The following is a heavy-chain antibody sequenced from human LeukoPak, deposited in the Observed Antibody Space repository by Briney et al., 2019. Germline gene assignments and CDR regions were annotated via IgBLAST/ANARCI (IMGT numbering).Heavy chain of an antibody. V-gene: IGHV4-59*01. J-gene: IGHJ4*02. D-gene: IGHD1-26*01. CDR2: IYYSGST. Sequence: SETLSLTCTVSGGSISSYYWSWIRQPPGKGLEWIGYIYYSGSTNYNPSLKSRVTISVDTSKNQFSLKLSSVTAADTAVYYCARGILPSSFDYWGQGTLVTVSS. CDR3: ARGILPSSFDY. CDR1: GGSISSYY.